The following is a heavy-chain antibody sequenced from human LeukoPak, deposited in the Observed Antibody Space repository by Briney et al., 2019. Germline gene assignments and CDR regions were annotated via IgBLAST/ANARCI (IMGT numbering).Heavy chain of an antibody. J-gene: IGHJ4*02. CDR3: AKGGEYSSSWSPRVYFDY. CDR2: ISGSGVGT. CDR1: GFTFGSYA. Sequence: PGGSLRLSCAASGFTFGSYAMTWVRQAPGKGLEWVSTISGSGVGTYYADSVKGRFTISRDNSKNTFYLQMSSLRAEDTAVYYCAKGGEYSSSWSPRVYFDYWGQGTLVTVSS. V-gene: IGHV3-23*01. D-gene: IGHD6-13*01.